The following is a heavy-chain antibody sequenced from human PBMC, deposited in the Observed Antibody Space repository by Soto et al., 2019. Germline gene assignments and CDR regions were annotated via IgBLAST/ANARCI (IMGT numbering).Heavy chain of an antibody. J-gene: IGHJ5*02. CDR2: FDPDEAET. Sequence: QVQLVQSGAEVKKPGASVKVSCKVSGYTLNEVAMHWVRQAPGKGLEWLGGFDPDEAETIYAQHFQGRVTMTEDTSTDTVYMELSSLRSEDTAVYFCSTYHGDYSCDRWGQGTLVSGSS. CDR3: STYHGDYSCDR. V-gene: IGHV1-24*01. CDR1: GYTLNEVA. D-gene: IGHD4-17*01.